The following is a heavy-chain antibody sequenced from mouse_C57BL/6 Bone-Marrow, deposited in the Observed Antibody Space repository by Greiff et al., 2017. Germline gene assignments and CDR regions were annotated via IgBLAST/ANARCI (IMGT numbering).Heavy chain of an antibody. CDR1: GYTFTEYT. D-gene: IGHD2-1*01. J-gene: IGHJ3*01. Sequence: QVQLQQSGAELVKPGASVKLSCKASGYTFTEYTIHWVKQRSGQGLEWIGWFYPGSGSIKYNEKFKDKATLTADKSSSTVYMELSRLTSEDSAVYFCARHEGRPIYYGNAWFAYWGQGTLVTVSA. CDR2: FYPGSGSI. V-gene: IGHV1-62-2*01. CDR3: ARHEGRPIYYGNAWFAY.